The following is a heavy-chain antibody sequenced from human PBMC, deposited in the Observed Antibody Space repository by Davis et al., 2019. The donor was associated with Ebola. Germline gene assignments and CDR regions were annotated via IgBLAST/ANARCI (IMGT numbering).Heavy chain of an antibody. CDR2: ISYDGSNK. V-gene: IGHV3-30*04. Sequence: GESLKISCAAPGFTFSSYAMHWVRQAPGKGLEWVAVISYDGSNKYYADSVKGRFTISRDNSKNTLYLQMNSLRAEDTAVYYCARPNWGPYYYYYGMDVWGQGTTVTVSS. D-gene: IGHD7-27*01. CDR3: ARPNWGPYYYYYGMDV. J-gene: IGHJ6*02. CDR1: GFTFSSYA.